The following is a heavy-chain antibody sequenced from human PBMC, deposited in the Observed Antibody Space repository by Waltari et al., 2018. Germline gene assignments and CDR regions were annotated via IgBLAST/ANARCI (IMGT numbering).Heavy chain of an antibody. Sequence: QVQLVQSGAEVKKPGASVKVSCKASGYTFTSYAMHWVRQAPGQRLEWMGWINAGNGNTKYSQKFQGRVTITRDTSASTAYMELSSLRSEDTAVYYCATSIVGATTGSYFDYWGQGTLVTVSS. CDR2: INAGNGNT. J-gene: IGHJ4*02. D-gene: IGHD1-26*01. V-gene: IGHV1-3*01. CDR3: ATSIVGATTGSYFDY. CDR1: GYTFTSYA.